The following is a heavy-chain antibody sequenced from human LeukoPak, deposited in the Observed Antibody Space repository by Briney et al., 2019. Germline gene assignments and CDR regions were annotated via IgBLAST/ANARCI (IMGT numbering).Heavy chain of an antibody. J-gene: IGHJ4*02. CDR3: ARGGQWQIPTDY. CDR1: GGSISSYY. D-gene: IGHD6-19*01. CDR2: IYYSGST. V-gene: IGHV4-59*01. Sequence: PSETLSLTCTVSGGSISSYYWSWIRQPPGKGLEWIGYIYYSGSTNYNPSLKSRVTISVDTSKNQFSLKLSSVTAADTAVYYCARGGQWQIPTDYWGQGTLVTVSS.